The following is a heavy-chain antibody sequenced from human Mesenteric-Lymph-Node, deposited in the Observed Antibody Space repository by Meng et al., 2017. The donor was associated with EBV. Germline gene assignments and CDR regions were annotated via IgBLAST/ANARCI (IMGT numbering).Heavy chain of an antibody. J-gene: IGHJ4*02. CDR2: ISGSGGST. D-gene: IGHD4-11*01. CDR1: GFSFSNYG. V-gene: IGHV3-23*04. CDR3: TNLPYSY. Sequence: EVQLVESGGGLVLPGXSLRLSCAASGFSFSNYGMNWVRQAPGKGLEWVSGISGSGGSTYYADSVKGRFSISRDNPGNTLYLQMNSLRVEDTAVYYCTNLPYSYWGQGTLVTVSS.